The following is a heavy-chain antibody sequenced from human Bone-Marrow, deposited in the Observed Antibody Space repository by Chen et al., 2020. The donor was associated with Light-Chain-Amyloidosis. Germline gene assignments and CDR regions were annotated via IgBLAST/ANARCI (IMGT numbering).Heavy chain of an antibody. CDR3: ARSFYYSSSSFDY. D-gene: IGHD6-6*01. Sequence: EVQLAESGGGLVQPGGSLRLSCAASGFTFSSYWMSWVRQAPGKGLEWVANIKQDGSEKYYVDSVKGRFTISRDNAKNSLYLQMNSPRAEDTAVYYCARSFYYSSSSFDYWGQGTLVTVSS. J-gene: IGHJ4*02. V-gene: IGHV3-7*01. CDR2: IKQDGSEK. CDR1: GFTFSSYW.